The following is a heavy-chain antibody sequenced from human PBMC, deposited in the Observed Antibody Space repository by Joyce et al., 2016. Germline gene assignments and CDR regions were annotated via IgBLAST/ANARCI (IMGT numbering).Heavy chain of an antibody. V-gene: IGHV2-70*01. D-gene: IGHD1-26*01. CDR3: ARSSGSYYEFDY. CDR2: IDWYGDK. CDR1: GFSLITSGIC. Sequence: QVTLRESGPALVKPTQTLTLTCTFSGFSLITSGICVSWIRQPPGKALEWLALIDWYGDKYYSTSLKTRLTISKDTSKNQVVLTMTNMDPVDTATYYCARSSGSYYEFDYWGQGTLVTVSS. J-gene: IGHJ4*02.